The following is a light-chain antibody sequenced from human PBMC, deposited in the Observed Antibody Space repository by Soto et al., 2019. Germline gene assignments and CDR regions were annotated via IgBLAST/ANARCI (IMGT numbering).Light chain of an antibody. Sequence: QSVLTQPPSVSGTPGQRVSISCTGTSSNLGAGYDVHWYQQLPGAAPRLLIFGNNVRPSGVPDRFSGSKSGTSASLAITGLQAEDEAIYHCQSYDGSLATSIFGAGTKLPVL. CDR1: SSNLGAGYD. CDR3: QSYDGSLATSI. J-gene: IGLJ2*01. V-gene: IGLV1-40*01. CDR2: GNN.